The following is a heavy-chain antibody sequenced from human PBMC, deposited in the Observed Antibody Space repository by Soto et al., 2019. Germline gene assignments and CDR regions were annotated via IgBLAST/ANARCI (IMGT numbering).Heavy chain of an antibody. Sequence: QDQLMQSAAEVKKPGASLKVSCKVSGFSFSNYGISWVRQAPGQGLEWLGWISGHNGDTKYAQNLQGRVTMTADTSTSTAYMELRSLTSDDTAVYYCARERGTYINYYDGMDVWGQGTTVTVSS. V-gene: IGHV1-18*01. D-gene: IGHD3-16*01. CDR3: ARERGTYINYYDGMDV. CDR1: GFSFSNYG. J-gene: IGHJ6*02. CDR2: ISGHNGDT.